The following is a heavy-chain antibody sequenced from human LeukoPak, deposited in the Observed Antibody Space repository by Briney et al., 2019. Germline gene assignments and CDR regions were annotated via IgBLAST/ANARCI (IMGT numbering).Heavy chain of an antibody. Sequence: GGSLRLSCAASGFTFSSHSMNWVRQAPGKGLEWVSSISSSSSYIYYADSVKGRFTISRDNAKNSLYLQMNSLRAEDTAVYYCARDHSGWFDFDYWGQGTLVTVSS. D-gene: IGHD6-19*01. CDR1: GFTFSSHS. CDR2: ISSSSSYI. CDR3: ARDHSGWFDFDY. V-gene: IGHV3-21*01. J-gene: IGHJ4*02.